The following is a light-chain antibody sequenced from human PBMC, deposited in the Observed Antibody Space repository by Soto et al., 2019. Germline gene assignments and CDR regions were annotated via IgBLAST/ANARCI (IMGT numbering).Light chain of an antibody. Sequence: LSLPVTPGEPASISCRSSQSLLHSNGYNYWDWYLQKPGPSPQLLIYLGSNRASGVPDRFSGSGSGTDFTLKISRVEAEDVGVYYCMQALQTPWTFGQGTKVDIK. CDR1: QSLLHSNGYNY. CDR3: MQALQTPWT. J-gene: IGKJ1*01. CDR2: LGS. V-gene: IGKV2-28*01.